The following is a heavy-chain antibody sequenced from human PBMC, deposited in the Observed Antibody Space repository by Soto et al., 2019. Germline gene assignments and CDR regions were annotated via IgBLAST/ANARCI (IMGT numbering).Heavy chain of an antibody. D-gene: IGHD6-13*01. CDR3: AKVDVSTAGSFDY. V-gene: IGHV3-23*01. CDR2: INPSGDST. Sequence: LRLSCVASGFTFSRHGLSWVRQAPGKGLEWVSTINPSGDSTFYANSVKGRFTISRDNSKNTVYLQMNSLSVGDTAVYLCAKVDVSTAGSFDYWGQGALVTVSS. J-gene: IGHJ4*02. CDR1: GFTFSRHG.